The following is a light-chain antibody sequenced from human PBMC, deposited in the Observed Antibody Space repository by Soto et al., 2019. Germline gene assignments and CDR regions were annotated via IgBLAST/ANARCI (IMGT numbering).Light chain of an antibody. V-gene: IGLV1-47*01. J-gene: IGLJ7*01. CDR2: RNN. Sequence: QSVLTQPPSESGTPGQRVTISCSGSSSNIGSNYVYWYQQLPGTAPKLLIYRNNQRPSGVPDRFSGSKSGTSASLVISGLRSEDEADYYCAAWDDSLSGPVFGGGTQLTVL. CDR3: AAWDDSLSGPV. CDR1: SSNIGSNY.